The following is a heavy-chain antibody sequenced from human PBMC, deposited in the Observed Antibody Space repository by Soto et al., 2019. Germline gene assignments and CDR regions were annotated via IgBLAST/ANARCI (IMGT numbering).Heavy chain of an antibody. CDR1: GYSFTNYY. CDR2: INPSGGGA. V-gene: IGHV1-46*01. J-gene: IGHJ6*02. D-gene: IGHD2-2*02. Sequence: QVQLVQSGAELKKPGASVKVSCKASGYSFTNYYMYWVRQAPGQGLEWMGIINPSGGGATYAQKFQGRVTMTSDRSTTTVNMELTGLTSDDSAVYYCARAYTSPSSGYYGVAVWGQGTTVTVSS. CDR3: ARAYTSPSSGYYGVAV.